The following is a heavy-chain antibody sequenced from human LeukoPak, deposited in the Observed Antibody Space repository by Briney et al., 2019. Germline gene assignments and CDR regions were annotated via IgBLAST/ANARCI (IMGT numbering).Heavy chain of an antibody. Sequence: GGSLRLSCAASGLTFSSSWMSWVRQAPGKGLDWVASIKQDGSEKYYVDSVKGRFTISRDNAKNSLHLQMNSLRAEDTAVYYCARDYGSGNFDYWGQGTLVTVSS. CDR2: IKQDGSEK. J-gene: IGHJ4*02. V-gene: IGHV3-7*04. CDR3: ARDYGSGNFDY. CDR1: GLTFSSSW. D-gene: IGHD3-10*01.